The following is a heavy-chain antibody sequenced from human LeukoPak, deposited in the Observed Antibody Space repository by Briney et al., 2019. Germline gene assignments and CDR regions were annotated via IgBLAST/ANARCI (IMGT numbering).Heavy chain of an antibody. J-gene: IGHJ3*02. CDR3: AAGRRFLEWLSDAFDI. Sequence: GASVTVSWKASGFTFASSAVQWVRQARGQRLEWIGWIVVGSGNTNYAQKFQERVTITRDMYTSTAYMELSSLRSEDTAVYYCAAGRRFLEWLSDAFDIWGQGTMVTVSS. CDR1: GFTFASSA. D-gene: IGHD3-3*01. V-gene: IGHV1-58*01. CDR2: IVVGSGNT.